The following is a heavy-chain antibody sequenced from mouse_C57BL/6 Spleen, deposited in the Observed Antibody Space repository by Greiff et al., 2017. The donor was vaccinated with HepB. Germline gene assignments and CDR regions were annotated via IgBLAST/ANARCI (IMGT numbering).Heavy chain of an antibody. CDR1: GFTFTDYY. J-gene: IGHJ4*01. Sequence: EVHLVESGGGLVQPGGSLSLSCAASGFTFTDYYMSWVRQPPGKALEWLGFIRNKANGYTTEYSASVKGRFTISRDNSQSILYLQMNALRAEDSATYYCARSAQPYAMDYWGQGTSVTVSS. CDR2: IRNKANGYTT. CDR3: ARSAQPYAMDY. V-gene: IGHV7-3*01. D-gene: IGHD3-2*02.